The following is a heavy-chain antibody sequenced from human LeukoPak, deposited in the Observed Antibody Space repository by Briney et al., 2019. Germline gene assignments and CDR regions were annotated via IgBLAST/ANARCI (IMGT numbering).Heavy chain of an antibody. J-gene: IGHJ4*02. V-gene: IGHV1-46*01. CDR2: INPSGGST. CDR3: ARARSSIAVPDY. D-gene: IGHD6-6*01. CDR1: GYTFTSYY. Sequence: ASVNVSCKASGYTFTSYYMHWVRQAPGQGREWMGIINPSGGSTSYAQKFQGRVTMTRDTSTSTVYMELSSLRSEDTAVYYCARARSSIAVPDYWGQGTLVTVSS.